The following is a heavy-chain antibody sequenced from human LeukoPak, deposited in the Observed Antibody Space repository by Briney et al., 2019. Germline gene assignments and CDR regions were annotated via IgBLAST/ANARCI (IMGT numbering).Heavy chain of an antibody. Sequence: ASVKVSCKASGGTFSSYAISWVRQAPGQGLEWMGGIIPILGIANYAQKFQGRVTITADKSTSTAYMEPSSLRSEDTAVYYCASRYCSSTSCYVSAFDIWGQGTMVTVSS. CDR1: GGTFSSYA. CDR2: IIPILGIA. J-gene: IGHJ3*02. V-gene: IGHV1-69*10. CDR3: ASRYCSSTSCYVSAFDI. D-gene: IGHD2-2*01.